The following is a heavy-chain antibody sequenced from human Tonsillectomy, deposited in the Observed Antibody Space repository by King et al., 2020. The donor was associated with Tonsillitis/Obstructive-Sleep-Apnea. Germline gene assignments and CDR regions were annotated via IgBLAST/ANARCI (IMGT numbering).Heavy chain of an antibody. V-gene: IGHV4-34*01. CDR3: ASLSYDFWSGYYQDYYYMDV. CDR2: INHSGST. CDR1: GGSFSGYY. D-gene: IGHD3-3*01. J-gene: IGHJ6*03. Sequence: VQLQQWGAGLLKPSETLSLTCAVYGGSFSGYYWSWIRQPPGKGLEWIGEINHSGSTNYNPSLKSRVTISVDTSKNQFSLKLSSVTAADTAVYYCASLSYDFWSGYYQDYYYMDVWGKGTTVTVSS.